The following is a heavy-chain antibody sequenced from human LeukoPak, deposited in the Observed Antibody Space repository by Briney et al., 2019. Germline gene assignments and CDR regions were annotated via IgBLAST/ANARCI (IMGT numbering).Heavy chain of an antibody. CDR2: IRYDGSNK. D-gene: IGHD1-26*01. J-gene: IGHJ4*02. CDR3: AKDYGVLLGLGDQRIFDY. CDR1: GFTFSSYG. V-gene: IGHV3-30*02. Sequence: GGSLRLSCAASGFTFSSYGMHWVRQAPGKGLEWVAFIRYDGSNKYYADSVKGRFTISRDYSKNTLYLQMNSLRAEDTAVYYCAKDYGVLLGLGDQRIFDYWGQGTLVTVSS.